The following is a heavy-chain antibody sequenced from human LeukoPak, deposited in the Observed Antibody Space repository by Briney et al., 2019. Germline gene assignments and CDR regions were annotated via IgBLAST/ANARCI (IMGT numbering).Heavy chain of an antibody. J-gene: IGHJ4*02. CDR3: AQLGAGPTPEAFHY. V-gene: IGHV3-23*01. D-gene: IGHD1-14*01. Sequence: GALRLPCAASGFTFSSYAMSWVRQAPGKGLEWVSAITASGGTTFYADSVKGRFTISRDNSKNTLYLQMNSLRAEDTAVYYCAQLGAGPTPEAFHYWGQGTLVTVSS. CDR2: ITASGGTT. CDR1: GFTFSSYA.